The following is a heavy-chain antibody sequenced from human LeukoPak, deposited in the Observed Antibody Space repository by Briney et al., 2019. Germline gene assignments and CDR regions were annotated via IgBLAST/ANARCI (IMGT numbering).Heavy chain of an antibody. CDR1: GGSISSGSYY. D-gene: IGHD5-18*01. V-gene: IGHV4-61*01. Sequence: SETLSLTCTVSGGSISSGSYYWSWIRQPPGKGLEWIGYIYYSGSTNYNPSLKGRVTISIDTSKNQFSLKLSSVTAADTAMYYCARVVYYGYTYGKYYFDYWGQGTLVTVSS. CDR3: ARVVYYGYTYGKYYFDY. J-gene: IGHJ4*02. CDR2: IYYSGST.